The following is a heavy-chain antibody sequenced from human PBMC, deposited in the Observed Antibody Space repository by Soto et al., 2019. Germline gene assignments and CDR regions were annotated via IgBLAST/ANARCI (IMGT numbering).Heavy chain of an antibody. J-gene: IGHJ4*02. CDR2: ISSSGTTM. CDR1: GFRFSDHY. V-gene: IGHV3-11*01. D-gene: IGHD3-10*01. CDR3: AGDPYYYGSAF. Sequence: PGGSLRLSCAASGFRFSDHYMTWIRQAPGKGLEWVSKISSSGTTMYYADSVEGRFTVSRDNAQNSLYLQMNGLRAEDTAVYYCAGDPYYYGSAFWGQGTLVTVSS.